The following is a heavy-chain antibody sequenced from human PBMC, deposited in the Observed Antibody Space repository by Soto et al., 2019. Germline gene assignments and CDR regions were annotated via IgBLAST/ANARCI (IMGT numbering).Heavy chain of an antibody. J-gene: IGHJ4*02. D-gene: IGHD1-26*01. CDR1: GGSISSYY. CDR3: ARDQNGSPHFDY. Sequence: QVQLQESGPGLVKPSETLSHTCTVSGGSISSYYWSWIRQLPGKGLEWIGYIYYSGNTNYNPSLKSRVTISVDTSKNQFSLKLSSVTAADTAVYYCARDQNGSPHFDYWGQGTLVTVSS. V-gene: IGHV4-59*01. CDR2: IYYSGNT.